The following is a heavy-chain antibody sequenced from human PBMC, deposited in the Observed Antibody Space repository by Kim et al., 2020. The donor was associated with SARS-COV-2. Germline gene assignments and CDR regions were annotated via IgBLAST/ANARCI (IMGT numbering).Heavy chain of an antibody. Sequence: SRVTISVDTSKNQFSLKLSSVTAADTAVYYCARDNGGSYTPPYYYYGMDVWGQGTTVTVSS. V-gene: IGHV4-59*01. CDR3: ARDNGGSYTPPYYYYGMDV. J-gene: IGHJ6*02. D-gene: IGHD1-26*01.